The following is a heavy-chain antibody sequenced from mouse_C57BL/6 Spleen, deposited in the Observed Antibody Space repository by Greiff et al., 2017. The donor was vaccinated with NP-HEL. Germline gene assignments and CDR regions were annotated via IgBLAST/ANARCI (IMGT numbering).Heavy chain of an antibody. V-gene: IGHV1-82*01. CDR1: GYAFSSSW. CDR3: ARRWRDYYGHFDY. J-gene: IGHJ2*01. Sequence: QVQLQQSGPELVKPGASVKISCKASGYAFSSSWMNWVKQRPGKGLEWIGRIYPGDGDTNYNGKFKGKATLTADKSSSTAYMQLSSLTSEDSAVYFCARRWRDYYGHFDYWGQGTTLTVSS. CDR2: IYPGDGDT. D-gene: IGHD1-1*01.